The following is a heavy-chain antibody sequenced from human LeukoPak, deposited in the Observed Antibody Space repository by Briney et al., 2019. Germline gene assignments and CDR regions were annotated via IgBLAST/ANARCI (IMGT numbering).Heavy chain of an antibody. CDR3: ARSGGDRVEMPTIIDY. CDR2: IYHTGNS. J-gene: IGHJ4*02. CDR1: GGSVSSDY. Sequence: SETLSLTCTVSGGSVSSDYWSWIRQPPGKGLEWIGYIYHTGNSDYNPSLKSRATISLDTSKNQFSLRLSSVTAADTAVYYCARSGGDRVEMPTIIDYWGQGTLVIVSS. D-gene: IGHD5-24*01. V-gene: IGHV4-59*02.